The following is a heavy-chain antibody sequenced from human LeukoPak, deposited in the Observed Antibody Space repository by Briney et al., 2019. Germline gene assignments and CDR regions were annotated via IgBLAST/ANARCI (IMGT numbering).Heavy chain of an antibody. D-gene: IGHD3-22*01. J-gene: IGHJ4*02. CDR3: ARGDWFYDSSGYGEDY. CDR1: GYTFTSYA. Sequence: GASVKVSRKASGYTFTSYAMNWVRQAPGQGLEWMGWINTNTGNPTYAQGFTGRFVFSLDTPVSTAYLQISSLKAEDTAVYYCARGDWFYDSSGYGEDYWGQGTLVTVPS. V-gene: IGHV7-4-1*02. CDR2: INTNTGNP.